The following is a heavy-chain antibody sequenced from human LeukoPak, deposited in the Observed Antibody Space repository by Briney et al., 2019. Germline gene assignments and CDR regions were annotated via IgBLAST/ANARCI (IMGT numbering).Heavy chain of an antibody. V-gene: IGHV1-69*02. CDR1: GGTFSSYT. CDR2: IIPILGIA. CDR3: ARGLSWWCDP. Sequence: SVKVSCNVSGGTFSSYTNSWVRQPPGPGLEWMGRIIPILGIANYAQKFKGRVTITADKSTSTAYMELSSLRSEDTAVYYCARGLSWWCDPWGQGTGDTVSS. J-gene: IGHJ5*02.